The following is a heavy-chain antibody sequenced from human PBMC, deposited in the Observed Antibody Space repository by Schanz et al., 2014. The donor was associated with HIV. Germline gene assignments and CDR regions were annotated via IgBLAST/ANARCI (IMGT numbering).Heavy chain of an antibody. CDR3: ARAWYHYGSGSYYRNYGMDV. CDR2: VNPDSGNT. Sequence: QVQLVQSGAEVKKPGASVRVSCKASGYTFVSYDINWIRQAPGQGPEWMGWVNPDSGNTGYAQKFQGRVTMSRNVPKNTAYMELRGLTSEDTAVYYCARAWYHYGSGSYYRNYGMDVWGQGTTVTVSS. V-gene: IGHV1-8*01. CDR1: GYTFVSYD. J-gene: IGHJ6*02. D-gene: IGHD3-10*01.